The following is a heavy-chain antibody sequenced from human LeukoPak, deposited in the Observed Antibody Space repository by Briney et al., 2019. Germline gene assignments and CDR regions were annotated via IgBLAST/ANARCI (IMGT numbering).Heavy chain of an antibody. V-gene: IGHV4-31*03. J-gene: IGHJ4*02. CDR3: TRDEQWLVYFDC. CDR2: IYYSGST. Sequence: SETLSLTCTVSGGSISSGGYYWSWIRQHPGKGLEWIGYIYYSGSTYYNPSLKSRVTISVDTSKNQFSLKLSSVTAADTAVYYCTRDEQWLVYFDCWGQGTLVTVSS. D-gene: IGHD6-19*01. CDR1: GGSISSGGYY.